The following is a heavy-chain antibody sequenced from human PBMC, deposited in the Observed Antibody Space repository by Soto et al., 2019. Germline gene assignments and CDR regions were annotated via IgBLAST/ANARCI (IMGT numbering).Heavy chain of an antibody. D-gene: IGHD3-9*01. CDR2: INTYNGNT. J-gene: IGHJ4*02. CDR3: ARALGRYFDWLLDY. Sequence: ASVKVSCKASGYSFTSYGITWVRQAPGQGLEWMGWINTYNGNTNYAQKFQGRVTITTDTSTSTAYMELRSLRSDDTAVYYCARALGRYFDWLLDYWGQGTLVTVSS. V-gene: IGHV1-18*01. CDR1: GYSFTSYG.